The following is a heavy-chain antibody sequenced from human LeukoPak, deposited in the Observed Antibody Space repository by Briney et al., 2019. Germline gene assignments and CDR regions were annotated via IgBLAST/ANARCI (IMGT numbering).Heavy chain of an antibody. Sequence: PGGSLRLSCAASGFTFSSYEMNWVRQAPGKGLEWVSYISSSGSTIYYADSVKGRFTISRDNAKNSLYLQMNSLRAEDTAVYYCARESLAGWFDPWGQGTLVTVSS. CDR2: ISSSGSTI. V-gene: IGHV3-48*03. CDR3: ARESLAGWFDP. D-gene: IGHD3-16*01. CDR1: GFTFSSYE. J-gene: IGHJ5*02.